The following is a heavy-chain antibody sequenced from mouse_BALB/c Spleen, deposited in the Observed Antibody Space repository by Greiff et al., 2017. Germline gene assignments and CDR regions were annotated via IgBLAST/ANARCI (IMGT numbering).Heavy chain of an antibody. CDR2: ISNGGGST. CDR1: GFTFSSYT. CDR3: ARHRDDNPWFAY. J-gene: IGHJ3*01. V-gene: IGHV5-12-2*01. D-gene: IGHD1-3*01. Sequence: EVKLVESGGGLVQPGGSLKLSCAASGFTFSSYTMSWVRQTPEKRLEWVAYISNGGGSTYYPDTVKGRFTISRDNAKNTLYLQMSSLKSEDTAMYYCARHRDDNPWFAYWGQGTLVTVSA.